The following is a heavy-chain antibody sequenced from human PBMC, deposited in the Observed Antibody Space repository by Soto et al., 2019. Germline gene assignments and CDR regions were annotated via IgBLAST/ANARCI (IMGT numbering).Heavy chain of an antibody. J-gene: IGHJ4*02. CDR3: ARELTGTLTKAVFDY. V-gene: IGHV1-69*06. Sequence: QVQLVQSGAEVKKPGSSVKVSCKASGGTFSSYAISWVRQAPGQGLEWMGGIIPIFGTANYAQKFQGRVTITADKATSTASMELSSLRSDDTAVYYCARELTGTLTKAVFDYWGQGTLVTVSS. CDR1: GGTFSSYA. D-gene: IGHD7-27*01. CDR2: IIPIFGTA.